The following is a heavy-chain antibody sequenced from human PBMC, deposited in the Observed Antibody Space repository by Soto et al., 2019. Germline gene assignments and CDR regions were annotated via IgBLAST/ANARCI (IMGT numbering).Heavy chain of an antibody. V-gene: IGHV1-18*01. Sequence: ASVKVSCKSSGYILSDYGITWVRQAPGQGLEWMGWISAYNGNTDYAQKFQDRLTLATDTSTSTAYMELRSLRSDDTALYYCARPVTSPDHLAIWGQGTMVLVSS. CDR1: GYILSDYG. CDR3: ARPVTSPDHLAI. CDR2: ISAYNGNT. D-gene: IGHD4-4*01. J-gene: IGHJ3*01.